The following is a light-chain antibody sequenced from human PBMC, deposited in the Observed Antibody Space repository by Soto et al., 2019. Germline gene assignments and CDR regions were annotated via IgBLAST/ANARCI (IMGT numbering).Light chain of an antibody. CDR1: QSVSSN. V-gene: IGKV3-15*01. Sequence: EIVMTQSPATLSVSPGERATLSCRASQSVSSNLAWYQQKPGQAPRLLIYGASTRATGVPARSSGSGSGTDFTLTISSLQSEDFAVYYCQQYINLPPYTFGQGTKLE. J-gene: IGKJ2*01. CDR2: GAS. CDR3: QQYINLPPYT.